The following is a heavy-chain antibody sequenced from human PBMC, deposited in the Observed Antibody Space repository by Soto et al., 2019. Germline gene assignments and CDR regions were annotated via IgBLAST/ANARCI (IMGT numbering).Heavy chain of an antibody. CDR3: AIHGYDSSGHYLYYFDY. V-gene: IGHV4-59*08. CDR1: GGSISSYY. Sequence: QVQLQESGPGLVKPSETLSLTCTVSGGSISSYYWSWIRQPPGKGLEWIGYIYYSGSTNYNPSLKSRVTISVDTSKNQFSLKRSSVTAADTAVYYCAIHGYDSSGHYLYYFDYWGQGTLVTVSS. CDR2: IYYSGST. D-gene: IGHD3-22*01. J-gene: IGHJ4*02.